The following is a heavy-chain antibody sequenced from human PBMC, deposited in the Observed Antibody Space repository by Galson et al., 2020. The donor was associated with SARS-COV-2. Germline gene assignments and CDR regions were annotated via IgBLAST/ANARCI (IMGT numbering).Heavy chain of an antibody. CDR2: IYYSGST. V-gene: IGHV4-39*07. Sequence: ASETLSLTCTVSGGSISSSSYYWGLIRQPPGKGLEWIGSIYYSGSTYYNPSLKSRVTISVDTSKNQFSLKLSSVTAADTAVYYCARALVLRYFDWTLGGGGMEVWGQGTTVTVSS. CDR1: GGSISSSSYY. D-gene: IGHD3-9*01. CDR3: ARALVLRYFDWTLGGGGMEV. J-gene: IGHJ6*02.